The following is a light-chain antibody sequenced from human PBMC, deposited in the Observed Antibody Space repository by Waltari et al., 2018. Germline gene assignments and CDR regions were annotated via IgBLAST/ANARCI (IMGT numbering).Light chain of an antibody. CDR3: MQTVQTLTWT. J-gene: IGKJ1*01. V-gene: IGKV2-28*01. Sequence: DIVMTQSPLSLRVAPGEPASISFRSSQSLLHRNGYHYLDWYVQKPGQSPQLLIYFASDRASGVPDRFSGSASGRDFTLTISRVEAEDVGVYYCMQTVQTLTWTFGQGTKLEIK. CDR1: QSLLHRNGYHY. CDR2: FAS.